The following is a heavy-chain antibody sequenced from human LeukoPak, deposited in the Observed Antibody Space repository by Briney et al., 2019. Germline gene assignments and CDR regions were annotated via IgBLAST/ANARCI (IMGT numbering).Heavy chain of an antibody. CDR2: MNPNSGNT. J-gene: IGHJ5*02. CDR3: ARNYGDYTNWFDP. Sequence: ASVKVSCKASGYTFTSYDINWVRQATGQGLEWMGWMNPNSGNTGYAQKFQGRVTMTRNTSISTAYMELRSLRSDDTAVYYCARNYGDYTNWFDPWGQGTLVTVSS. CDR1: GYTFTSYD. D-gene: IGHD4-17*01. V-gene: IGHV1-8*01.